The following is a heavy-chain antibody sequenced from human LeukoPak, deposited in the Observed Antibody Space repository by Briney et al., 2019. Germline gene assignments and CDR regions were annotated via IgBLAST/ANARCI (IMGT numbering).Heavy chain of an antibody. Sequence: PGGSLRLSCAASGFTVSTNYMSWVRQAPGKGLEWVSVIYSGGSIYYADSVKGRFTISRDNSKNTLYLQMNSLRAEDTAVYYCARGYRWAAPCDSWGQGTLVTVSS. V-gene: IGHV3-66*01. CDR1: GFTVSTNY. D-gene: IGHD3-16*02. CDR2: IYSGGSI. J-gene: IGHJ4*02. CDR3: ARGYRWAAPCDS.